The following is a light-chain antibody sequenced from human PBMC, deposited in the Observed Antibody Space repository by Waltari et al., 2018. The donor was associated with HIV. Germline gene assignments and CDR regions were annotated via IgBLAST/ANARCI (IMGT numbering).Light chain of an antibody. CDR3: CSYAGAYTYV. CDR1: SSDIGYFDY. J-gene: IGLJ1*01. CDR2: EVS. V-gene: IGLV2-11*01. Sequence: QSALTQPRSVSGSPGQSVTISCTGTSSDIGYFDYVSWYQQYPGKAPKVIIYEVSQRPSGVPDRFTASKSGITASLTISVLQDEDEADYYCCSYAGAYTYVFGTGTKVTVL.